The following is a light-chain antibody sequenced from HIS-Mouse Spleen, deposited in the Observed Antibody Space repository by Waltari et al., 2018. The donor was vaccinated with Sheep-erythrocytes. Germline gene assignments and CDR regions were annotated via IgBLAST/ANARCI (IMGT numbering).Light chain of an antibody. CDR2: EGS. V-gene: IGLV2-23*01. CDR3: CSYAGSSTPWV. CDR1: SSDVGSYNL. Sequence: QSALTQPASVSGSPGQSITISCTGTSSDVGSYNLVSWYQQHPGKAPKLRIYEGSKRPSGVSNSFSGSKSGNTASLTISGLQAEDEADYYCCSYAGSSTPWVFGGGTKLTVL. J-gene: IGLJ3*02.